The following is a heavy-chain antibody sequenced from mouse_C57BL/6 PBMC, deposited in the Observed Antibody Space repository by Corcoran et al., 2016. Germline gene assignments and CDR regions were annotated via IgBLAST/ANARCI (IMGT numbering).Heavy chain of an antibody. CDR1: GYTFTTYG. V-gene: IGHV9-3*01. D-gene: IGHD1-1*01. Sequence: QIQLVQSGPELKKPGETVKISCKASGYTFTTYGMSWVKQAPGKGLKWMGWINTYSGVPTYADDFKGRFAFSLETSASTAYLQINNLKNEDTATYFCAREDYGSRMDYWGQGTSVTVSS. CDR3: AREDYGSRMDY. CDR2: INTYSGVP. J-gene: IGHJ4*01.